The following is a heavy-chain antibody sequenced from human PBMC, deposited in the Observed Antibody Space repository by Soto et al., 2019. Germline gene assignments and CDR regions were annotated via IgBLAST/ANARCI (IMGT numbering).Heavy chain of an antibody. CDR2: ISHWGKT. CDR1: GYTFTNYG. Sequence: ASVEVSCKASGYTFTNYGISWVRQAPGQGLEWMGWISHWGKTNYAQKLQGRVTMTTDTSASTAFMELRSLRSDDTAMYFCARDLDGSGSYYTDYWGQGTLVTVSS. CDR3: ARDLDGSGSYYTDY. J-gene: IGHJ4*02. V-gene: IGHV1-18*01. D-gene: IGHD3-10*01.